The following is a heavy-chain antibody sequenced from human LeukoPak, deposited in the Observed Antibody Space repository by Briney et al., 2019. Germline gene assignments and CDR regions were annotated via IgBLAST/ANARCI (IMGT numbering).Heavy chain of an antibody. D-gene: IGHD6-6*01. V-gene: IGHV3-11*01. Sequence: GSLRLSCAASGFTFSDYYMSWIRQAPGKGLEWVSYISSSGSTIYYADSVKGRFTISRDNSKNTLYLQMNSLRAEDTAVYYCAKGYSNSPRDVLDIWGQGTMVTVSS. J-gene: IGHJ3*02. CDR3: AKGYSNSPRDVLDI. CDR1: GFTFSDYY. CDR2: ISSSGSTI.